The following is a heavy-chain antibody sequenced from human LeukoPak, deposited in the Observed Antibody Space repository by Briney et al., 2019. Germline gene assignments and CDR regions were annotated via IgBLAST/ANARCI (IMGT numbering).Heavy chain of an antibody. D-gene: IGHD3-10*01. Sequence: PGGSLRLSCAASGFTFSRYNMNWVRQAPGKGLEWISYISSSSSIIYFADSLKGRFTVSRDNAKNSLYLQMNSLRAEDTAVYYCASLLWFGETTDFDYWGQGTLVTVSS. CDR1: GFTFSRYN. CDR2: ISSSSSII. CDR3: ASLLWFGETTDFDY. V-gene: IGHV3-48*01. J-gene: IGHJ4*02.